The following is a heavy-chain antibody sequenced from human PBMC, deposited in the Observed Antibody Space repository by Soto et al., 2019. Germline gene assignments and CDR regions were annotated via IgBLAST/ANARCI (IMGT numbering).Heavy chain of an antibody. V-gene: IGHV4-61*01. Sequence: PSETLSLTCTVSGGSVSSGSYYWSWIRQPPGKGLEWIGYIYYSGSTNYNPSLKSRVTISVDTSKNQFSLKLSSVTAADTAVYYCARESALDYYYYGMDVWGQGTTVTVSS. CDR3: ARESALDYYYYGMDV. J-gene: IGHJ6*02. CDR1: GGSVSSGSYY. CDR2: IYYSGST. D-gene: IGHD3-3*01.